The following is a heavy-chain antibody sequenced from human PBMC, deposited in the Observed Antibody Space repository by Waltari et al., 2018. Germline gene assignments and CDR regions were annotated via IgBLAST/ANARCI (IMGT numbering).Heavy chain of an antibody. V-gene: IGHV4-59*01. J-gene: IGHJ6*03. Sequence: QVQLQESGPGLVKPSETLSLTCTVSGGSISSYYWSWIRQPPGKGLEWIGYIYYSGSTNYNPSLKSRVTISVDTSKNQCSLKLSSVTAADTAVYDCARVARNQLDHYYYYYYMDVWGKGTTVTISS. CDR1: GGSISSYY. CDR3: ARVARNQLDHYYYYYYMDV. D-gene: IGHD2-2*01. CDR2: IYYSGST.